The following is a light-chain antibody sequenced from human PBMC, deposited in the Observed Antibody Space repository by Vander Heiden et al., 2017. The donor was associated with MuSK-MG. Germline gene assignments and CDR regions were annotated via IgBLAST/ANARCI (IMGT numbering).Light chain of an antibody. CDR2: RNN. J-gene: IGLJ1*01. Sequence: QSVLTQPPSASGTPGQRVTISCSGSSSNSGSNYEYWYQQLPGTAPKLLMYRNNQRPSGVPDRFSGSKSGTSASLAISGLRSEDEADYYCAAWDDSLSALYVFGTGTKVTVL. CDR3: AAWDDSLSALYV. V-gene: IGLV1-47*01. CDR1: SSNSGSNY.